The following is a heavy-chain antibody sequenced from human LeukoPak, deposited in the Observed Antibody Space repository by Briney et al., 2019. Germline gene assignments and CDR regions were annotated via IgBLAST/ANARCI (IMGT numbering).Heavy chain of an antibody. V-gene: IGHV4-59*01. Sequence: PWETLSLTCTVSGGSISSYYRSWIRQPPGKGLEWIGNIYYSGSTNYNPSLKSRVTISVDTSTNHFSLKLSSVTDADSVVYYCARIPSTGSGYFPSQCYYMDVWGKGTTVTVSS. D-gene: IGHD3-3*01. J-gene: IGHJ6*03. CDR1: GGSISSYY. CDR3: ARIPSTGSGYFPSQCYYMDV. CDR2: IYYSGST.